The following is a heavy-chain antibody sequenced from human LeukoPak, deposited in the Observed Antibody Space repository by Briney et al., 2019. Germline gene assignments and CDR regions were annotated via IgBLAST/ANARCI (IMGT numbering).Heavy chain of an antibody. J-gene: IGHJ6*03. Sequence: ASVKVSCKASGYTFTSYGISWVRQAPGQGLEWMGWINGYNGNTNYAQKLQGRVTMTTDTSTSTAYMELRSLRSDDTAVYYCARDIPRIVPAAWEYMDVWGKGTTVTVSS. V-gene: IGHV1-18*01. CDR1: GYTFTSYG. CDR3: ARDIPRIVPAAWEYMDV. D-gene: IGHD2-2*01. CDR2: INGYNGNT.